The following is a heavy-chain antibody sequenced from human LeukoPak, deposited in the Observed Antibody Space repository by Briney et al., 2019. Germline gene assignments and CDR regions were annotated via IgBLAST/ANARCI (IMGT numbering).Heavy chain of an antibody. CDR3: GRAFVPILGRRPPDF. CDR1: GFTFSRNA. V-gene: IGHV3-30*04. D-gene: IGHD3-3*01. CDR2: ISYDGGQK. Sequence: GGSLRLSCAASGFTFSRNAMHWVRQPPGRGLEWVAVISYDGGQKFYADSVKGRFTISRDNSKNTLYLQINSLKPEDTAVYYCGRAFVPILGRRPPDFWGQGTLVTVSS. J-gene: IGHJ4*02.